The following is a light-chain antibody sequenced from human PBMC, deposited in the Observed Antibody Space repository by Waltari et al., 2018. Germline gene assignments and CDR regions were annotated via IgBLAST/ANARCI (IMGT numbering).Light chain of an antibody. CDR1: QSISVW. J-gene: IGKJ3*01. CDR3: QQYNTFPFT. Sequence: DIQMTQSPSTQSASVGDRVTITCRASQSISVWLAWYQQKPGKAPKLLIYKASSLESGVPSRFSGSGSGTEFTLTISSLQPDDFATYYCQQYNTFPFTFGPGTKVDIK. V-gene: IGKV1-5*03. CDR2: KAS.